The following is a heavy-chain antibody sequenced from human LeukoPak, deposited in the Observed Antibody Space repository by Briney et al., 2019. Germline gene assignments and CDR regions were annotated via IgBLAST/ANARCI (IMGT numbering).Heavy chain of an antibody. V-gene: IGHV4-31*03. CDR3: ARVLGVTTGHTFDI. Sequence: SQTLSLTCTVSGASINSGGFFWSWIRQHPGKGLEWIGHIYYSGYTYYNPSLTSRLAISLDTSKPQFSLRLSSVTAADTALYYCARVLGVTTGHTFDIWGQGIMVTVSS. D-gene: IGHD4-17*01. CDR2: IYYSGYT. J-gene: IGHJ3*02. CDR1: GASINSGGFF.